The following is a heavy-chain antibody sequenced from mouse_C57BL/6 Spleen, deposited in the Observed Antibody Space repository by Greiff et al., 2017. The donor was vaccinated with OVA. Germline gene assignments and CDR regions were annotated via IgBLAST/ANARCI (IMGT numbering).Heavy chain of an antibody. J-gene: IGHJ1*03. CDR3: ARDTTVVAPNWYFDV. CDR2: INPNNGGT. CDR1: GYTFTDYN. V-gene: IGHV1-22*01. D-gene: IGHD1-1*01. Sequence: EVQLQQSGPELVKPGASVKMSCKASGYTFTDYNMHWVKQSHGKSLEWIGYINPNNGGTSYNQKFKGKATLTVNKSSSTAYMELRSLTSEDSAVYYCARDTTVVAPNWYFDVWGTGTTVTVSS.